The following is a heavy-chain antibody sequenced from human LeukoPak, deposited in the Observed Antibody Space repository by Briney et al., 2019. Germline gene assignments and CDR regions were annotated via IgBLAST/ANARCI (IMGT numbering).Heavy chain of an antibody. D-gene: IGHD1-20*01. CDR1: GFTFSSYE. V-gene: IGHV3-48*03. J-gene: IGHJ6*02. CDR2: ISSSGSTI. Sequence: GRSLRLSCAASGFTFSSYEMNWVRQAAGKGLEWVSYISSSGSTIYYADSVKGRFTISRDNAKNSLYLQMNSLRDEDTAVYYCARDSTSKYNWDYYYYGMDVWGQGTTVTVSS. CDR3: ARDSTSKYNWDYYYYGMDV.